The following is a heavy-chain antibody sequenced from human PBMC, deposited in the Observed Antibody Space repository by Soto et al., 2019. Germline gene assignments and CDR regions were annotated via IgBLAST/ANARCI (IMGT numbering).Heavy chain of an antibody. CDR2: INHSGST. Sequence: SETLSLTCAVYGGSFSGYYWSWIRQPPGKGLEWIGEINHSGSTNYNPSLKSRVTISVDTSKNQFSLKLSSVTAADTAVYYCARYSNPTPYYYYYGMDVWGQGNTVT. D-gene: IGHD4-4*01. J-gene: IGHJ6*02. CDR3: ARYSNPTPYYYYYGMDV. CDR1: GGSFSGYY. V-gene: IGHV4-34*01.